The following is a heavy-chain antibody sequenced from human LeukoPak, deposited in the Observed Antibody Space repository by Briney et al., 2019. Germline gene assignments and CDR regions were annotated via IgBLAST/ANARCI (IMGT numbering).Heavy chain of an antibody. CDR3: ARRIPVSHSPEDY. J-gene: IGHJ4*02. V-gene: IGHV3-66*01. CDR1: GFTVSSNY. Sequence: PGGSLRLSCAVSGFTVSSNYMTWVRQAPGKGLEWVSVIYTGDSTNYADSVKGRFTVSTDNSKNILYLQMNSLRAEDTAVYYCARRIPVSHSPEDYWGQGTLVTVSS. CDR2: IYTGDST. D-gene: IGHD2/OR15-2a*01.